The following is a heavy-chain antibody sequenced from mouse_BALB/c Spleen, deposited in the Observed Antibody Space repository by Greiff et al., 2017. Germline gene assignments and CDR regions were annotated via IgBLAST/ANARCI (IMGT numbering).Heavy chain of an antibody. J-gene: IGHJ4*01. CDR2: IYPGDGDT. CDR3: ARMGAARASSMDY. Sequence: VKLMESGAELARPGASVKLSCKASGYTFTSYWMQWVKQRPGQGLEWIGAIYPGDGDTRYTQKFKGKATLTADKSSSTAYMQLSSLASEDSAVYYCARMGAARASSMDYWGQGTSVTVSS. D-gene: IGHD3-1*01. CDR1: GYTFTSYW. V-gene: IGHV1-87*01.